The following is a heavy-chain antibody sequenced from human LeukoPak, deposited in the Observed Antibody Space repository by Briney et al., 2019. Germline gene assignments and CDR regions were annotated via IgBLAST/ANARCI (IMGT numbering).Heavy chain of an antibody. J-gene: IGHJ3*02. V-gene: IGHV3-23*01. Sequence: PGGSLRLSCATSGFTLSSYSMNWVRQAPGKGLEGVSAISGSGGSTYYADSVKGRFTISRDNSKNTLYLQMNSLRAEDTAVYYCAKVGLNGDFDAFDIWGQGTMVTVSS. CDR3: AKVGLNGDFDAFDI. CDR2: ISGSGGST. D-gene: IGHD4-17*01. CDR1: GFTLSSYS.